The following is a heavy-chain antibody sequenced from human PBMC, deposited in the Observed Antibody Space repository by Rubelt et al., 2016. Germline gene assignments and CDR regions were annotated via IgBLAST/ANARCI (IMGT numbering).Heavy chain of an antibody. V-gene: IGHV1-18*01. CDR1: GYTFSNYG. J-gene: IGHJ4*02. D-gene: IGHD6-13*01. Sequence: SGAEVKKPGASVKVSCKASGYTFSNYGVTWVRQAPEQGLEWMGWVSAYNGNTNYVQKLQGRLTMTTDTSTNTAYMELRSLGSDDTAVYYCARDPLPYSSSWYGSDYWGQGTLVTVSS. CDR3: ARDPLPYSSSWYGSDY. CDR2: VSAYNGNT.